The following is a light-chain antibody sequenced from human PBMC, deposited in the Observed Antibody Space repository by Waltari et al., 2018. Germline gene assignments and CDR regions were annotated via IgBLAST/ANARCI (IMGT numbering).Light chain of an antibody. Sequence: DTQMTQSPSTLSASVGDTVTITCRASQSISSWLAWYQQKPGKAPKLLIFHASSVESGVPSRFSGGGSGGEFTLTISSLQPDDFATYYCQQYDTYPIYTFGQGTKLEIK. CDR2: HAS. CDR3: QQYDTYPIYT. V-gene: IGKV1-5*01. J-gene: IGKJ2*01. CDR1: QSISSW.